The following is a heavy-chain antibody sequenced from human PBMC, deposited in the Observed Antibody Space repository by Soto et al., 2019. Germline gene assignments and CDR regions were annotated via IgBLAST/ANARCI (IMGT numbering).Heavy chain of an antibody. CDR2: INHSGST. CDR3: ARGRDYYGSGSSPPMGY. J-gene: IGHJ4*02. CDR1: GGSFSGYY. V-gene: IGHV4-34*01. D-gene: IGHD3-10*01. Sequence: QVQLQQWGAGLLKPSETLSLTCAVYGGSFSGYYWSWIRQPPGKGLEWIGEINHSGSTNYHPSLKRRVTISVDTSKNQFSLKLSSVTAADTAVYYCARGRDYYGSGSSPPMGYWGQGTLVTVSS.